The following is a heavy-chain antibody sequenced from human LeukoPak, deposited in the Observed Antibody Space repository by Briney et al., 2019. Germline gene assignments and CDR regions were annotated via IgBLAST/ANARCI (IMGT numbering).Heavy chain of an antibody. V-gene: IGHV3-7*01. Sequence: GGSLRLSCVASGFTFSTYWMNWVRQAPGKGLEWVANIKQDGSEKYYVDSVKGRFTISRDNAKNPLYLQMNSLRVEDTAVYYCADGGIWGQGTLVTVSS. CDR1: GFTFSTYW. CDR2: IKQDGSEK. J-gene: IGHJ4*02. CDR3: ADGGI.